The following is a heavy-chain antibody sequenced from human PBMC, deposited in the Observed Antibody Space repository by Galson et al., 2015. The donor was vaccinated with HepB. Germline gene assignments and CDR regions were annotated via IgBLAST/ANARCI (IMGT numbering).Heavy chain of an antibody. Sequence: QSGAEVKKPGESLRISCKGSGYTFTTYWISWVRQMPGKGLEWMGRIDPSDSYTYYSPSLQGHVTISADKSISTAHLQWSNLKASDTAIYYCARHGPCGGDCFDVWGQGTTVTVSS. J-gene: IGHJ6*02. CDR1: GYTFTTYW. CDR3: ARHGPCGGDCFDV. CDR2: IDPSDSYT. V-gene: IGHV5-10-1*01. D-gene: IGHD2-21*02.